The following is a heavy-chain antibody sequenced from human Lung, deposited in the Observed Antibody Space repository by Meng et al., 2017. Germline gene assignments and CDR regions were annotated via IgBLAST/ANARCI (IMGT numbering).Heavy chain of an antibody. D-gene: IGHD6-19*01. Sequence: QVQLVQSGAEVKKPGASVKVSCKASGYTFTSHGISWVRQAPGQGLEWMGWISAYNGNTNYAQKLQGRVTMTTDTSTSTAHMELRSLRSDDTAVYYCARDIGQWLVQRDLDYWGQGTLVTVSS. J-gene: IGHJ4*02. CDR3: ARDIGQWLVQRDLDY. CDR2: ISAYNGNT. CDR1: GYTFTSHG. V-gene: IGHV1-18*01.